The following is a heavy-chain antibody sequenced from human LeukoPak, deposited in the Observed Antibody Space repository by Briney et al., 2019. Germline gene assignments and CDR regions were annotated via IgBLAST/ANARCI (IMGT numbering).Heavy chain of an antibody. CDR3: ARDIGRTGFDY. V-gene: IGHV4-34*01. D-gene: IGHD3-16*02. CDR2: INHSGST. Sequence: PSETLSLTCAVYGGSFSGYYWSWIRQPPGKGLEWIGEINHSGSTNYNPSLKSRVTISVDTSKNQFSLKLSSVTAADTAVYYCARDIGRTGFDYWGQGTLVTVSS. CDR1: GGSFSGYY. J-gene: IGHJ4*02.